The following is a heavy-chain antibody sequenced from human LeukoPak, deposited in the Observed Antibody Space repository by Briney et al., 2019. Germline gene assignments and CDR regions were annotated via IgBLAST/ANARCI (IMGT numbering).Heavy chain of an antibody. CDR1: GFTFSSYG. V-gene: IGHV3-30*18. Sequence: PGGSLRPSCAASGFTFSSYGMHWVRQAPGKGLEWVAVISYDGSNKYYADSVKGRFTISRDNSKNTLYLQMNSLRAEDTAVYYCAKAHGEYYFDYWGQGTLVTVSS. CDR2: ISYDGSNK. J-gene: IGHJ4*02. CDR3: AKAHGEYYFDY.